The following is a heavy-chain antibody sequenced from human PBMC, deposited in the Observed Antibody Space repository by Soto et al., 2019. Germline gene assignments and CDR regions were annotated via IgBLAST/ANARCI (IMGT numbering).Heavy chain of an antibody. CDR2: ISYDGSNK. CDR3: ANGYGMDV. Sequence: GGSLRLSCAASGFSFSNYGMHWVRQAPGKGLEWVAVISYDGSNKYYADSVKGRFTISRDNSKNTLYLQMNSLRAEDTAVYYCANGYGMDVWGQGTTVTVSS. V-gene: IGHV3-30*18. CDR1: GFSFSNYG. J-gene: IGHJ6*02.